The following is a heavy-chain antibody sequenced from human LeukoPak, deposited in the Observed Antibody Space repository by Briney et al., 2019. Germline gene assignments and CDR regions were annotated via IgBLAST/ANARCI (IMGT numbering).Heavy chain of an antibody. V-gene: IGHV3-21*04. CDR3: AKDITMIVVVIWLDY. CDR2: ITSGTTYI. J-gene: IGHJ4*02. D-gene: IGHD3-22*01. Sequence: GGSLRPSCAASGFTFSDYNMNWVRQSPEKGLEWVSSITSGTTYIYYADSVRGRFTLSRDNAKNSLYLQMNSLRAEDTAVYYCAKDITMIVVVIWLDYWGQGTLVTVSS. CDR1: GFTFSDYN.